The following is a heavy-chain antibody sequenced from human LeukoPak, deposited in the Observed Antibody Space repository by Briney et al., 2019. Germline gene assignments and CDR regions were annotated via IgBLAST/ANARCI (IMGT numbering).Heavy chain of an antibody. CDR1: GFTFSNYW. J-gene: IGHJ4*02. V-gene: IGHV3-7*01. CDR2: MNQDGSEK. D-gene: IGHD3-10*01. CDR3: ARVGRSGGVFDS. Sequence: RGSLRLSCAASGFTFSNYWMTWVRQAPGKGLEWVANMNQDGSEKYYVDSVKGRFTISRDNAKNSLYLQMNSLRAEDTAVYYCARVGRSGGVFDSWGQGTLVTVSS.